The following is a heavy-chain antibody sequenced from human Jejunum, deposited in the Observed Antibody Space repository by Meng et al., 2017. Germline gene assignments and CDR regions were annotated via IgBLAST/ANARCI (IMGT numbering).Heavy chain of an antibody. Sequence: SETLSLTCTVSGDSMSNSYWSWVRQPPGKGLEWIGYIYYTGSTNYNPSLKSRVTISPDTSKKQFSLFLNSVTAADTAVYYCAKGNGWFYFWGQGTLVTVSS. V-gene: IGHV4-59*01. CDR2: IYYTGST. J-gene: IGHJ5*01. D-gene: IGHD2-8*01. CDR1: GDSMSNSY. CDR3: AKGNGWFYF.